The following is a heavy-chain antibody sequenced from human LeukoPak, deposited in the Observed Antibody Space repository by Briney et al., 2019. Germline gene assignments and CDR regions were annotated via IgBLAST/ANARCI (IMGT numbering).Heavy chain of an antibody. CDR2: ISWNSGSI. CDR1: GFTFDDYA. D-gene: IGHD5-18*01. V-gene: IGHV3-9*01. CDR3: AKDEGYSYGSNAFDI. Sequence: GRSLRLSCAASGFTFDDYAMHWVRQAPGKGLEWVSGISWNSGSIGYADSVKGRFTISRDNAKNSLYLQMNSLRAEDTALYYCAKDEGYSYGSNAFDIWGQGTMVTVSS. J-gene: IGHJ3*02.